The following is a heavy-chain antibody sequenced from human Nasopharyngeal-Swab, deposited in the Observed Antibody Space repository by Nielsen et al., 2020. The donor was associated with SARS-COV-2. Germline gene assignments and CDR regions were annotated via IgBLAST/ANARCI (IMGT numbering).Heavy chain of an antibody. D-gene: IGHD2-2*01. CDR1: GFTFCRYY. CDR3: ARGVPAAAFDS. CDR2: IWYDGSNK. J-gene: IGHJ4*02. V-gene: IGHV3-33*01. Sequence: GGSLRLSWAGAGFTFCRYYMHWVRQAPGKGLECVAVIWYDGSNKYYADSVKGRFTNSRDTSKNQLYLQMNSVRAEDSAVYYCARGVPAAAFDSWGQGTLVTVSS.